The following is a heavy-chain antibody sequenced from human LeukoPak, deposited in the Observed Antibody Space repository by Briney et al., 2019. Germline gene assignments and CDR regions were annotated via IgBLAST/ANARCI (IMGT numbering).Heavy chain of an antibody. J-gene: IGHJ4*02. CDR1: GDSVSSNSAA. Sequence: SQTLSLTCAISGDSVSSNSAAWNWIRQSPSRGLEWLGRTYHRSKWYNDYAVSVKSRITINPDTSKNQFSLRLSSVTAADTAVYYCARHRAYSSSSPFDYWGQGTLVTVSS. CDR3: ARHRAYSSSSPFDY. CDR2: TYHRSKWYN. V-gene: IGHV6-1*01. D-gene: IGHD6-6*01.